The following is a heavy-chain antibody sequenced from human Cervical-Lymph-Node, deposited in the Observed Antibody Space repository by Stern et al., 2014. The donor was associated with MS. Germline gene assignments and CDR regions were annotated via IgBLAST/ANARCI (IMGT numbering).Heavy chain of an antibody. CDR2: ISADNGNT. D-gene: IGHD2-15*01. V-gene: IGHV1-18*01. Sequence: VQLVESGAEVKKPGASVKVSCKASGYTFTSYSISWVRQAPGQGLEWMGWISADNGNTNYAQKLQGRATMTTDTSTSTAYMELRSLGSDDSDVYYCARDDGGFCTGGTCSNYWGQGTLVTVSS. CDR1: GYTFTSYS. J-gene: IGHJ4*02. CDR3: ARDDGGFCTGGTCSNY.